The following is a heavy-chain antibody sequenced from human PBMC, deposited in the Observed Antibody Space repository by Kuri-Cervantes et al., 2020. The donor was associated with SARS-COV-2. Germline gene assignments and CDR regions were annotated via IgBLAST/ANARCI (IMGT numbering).Heavy chain of an antibody. V-gene: IGHV3-21*01. CDR2: ISSSSSYI. J-gene: IGHJ6*03. D-gene: IGHD3-9*01. CDR3: ARDWWYYDILTGYYSQPTYYYYYYMDV. Sequence: GGSLRLSCAASGFTVSSNYMSWVRQAPGKGLEWVSSISSSSSYIYYADSVKGRFTISRDNAKNTLYLQMNSLRAEDTAVYYCARDWWYYDILTGYYSQPTYYYYYYMDVWGKGTTVTVSS. CDR1: GFTVSSNY.